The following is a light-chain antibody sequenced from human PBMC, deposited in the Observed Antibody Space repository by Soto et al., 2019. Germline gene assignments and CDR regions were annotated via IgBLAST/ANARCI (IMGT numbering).Light chain of an antibody. J-gene: IGLJ1*01. CDR3: SSYTSSSLYV. V-gene: IGLV2-14*01. CDR2: DVS. Sequence: QSLPTQHASVSGSPRQSITISCTGTISDVGSYNYVSWYQQLPGKAPKLVIYDVSDRPSGVSNRFSGSKSGNTASLTISGLQPEDEADYYCSSYTSSSLYVFRTGTKVTVL. CDR1: ISDVGSYNY.